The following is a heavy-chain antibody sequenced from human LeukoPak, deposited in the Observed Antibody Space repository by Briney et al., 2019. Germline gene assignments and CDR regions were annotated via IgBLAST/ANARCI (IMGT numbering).Heavy chain of an antibody. Sequence: GGSLRLSCAASGFTFSSYSMNWVRQAPGKGLEWVSYISSSSSTIYYADSVKGRFTISRDNAKNSLCLQMNSLRAEDTAVYCCARHGKGGWHMSGSDDYWGQGTLVTVSS. CDR3: ARHGKGGWHMSGSDDY. CDR2: ISSSSSTI. V-gene: IGHV3-48*04. CDR1: GFTFSSYS. J-gene: IGHJ4*02. D-gene: IGHD6-19*01.